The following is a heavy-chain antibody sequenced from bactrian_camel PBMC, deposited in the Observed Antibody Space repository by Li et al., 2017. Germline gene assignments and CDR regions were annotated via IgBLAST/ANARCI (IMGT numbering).Heavy chain of an antibody. D-gene: IGHD1*01. CDR2: IDSDGST. Sequence: HVQLVESGGGSVQAGGSLRLYCAASGYTYSSYCMGWFRQAPGKEREGVAAIDSDGSTSYADSVKGRFTISQDNAKNTLYLRMNSLKAEDTAMYYCATARGFRDPPRTRDFKSWGQGTQVTVS. CDR1: GYTYSSYC. J-gene: IGHJ6*01. CDR3: ATARGFRDPPRTRDFKS. V-gene: IGHV3S26*01.